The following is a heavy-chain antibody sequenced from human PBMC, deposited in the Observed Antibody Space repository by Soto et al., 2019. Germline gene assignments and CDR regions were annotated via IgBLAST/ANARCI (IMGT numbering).Heavy chain of an antibody. Sequence: PGGSLRLSCAASGFTFSNAGMNWVRQAPGKGLEWVARIKGKTDGGTTDYAAPVKGRFTISRDDSKNTLYLQMYSLKIEDTAVYYCTAGFDYGDYLLFDYWGQGTLVTVSS. V-gene: IGHV3-15*01. CDR1: GFTFSNAG. J-gene: IGHJ4*02. CDR3: TAGFDYGDYLLFDY. D-gene: IGHD4-17*01. CDR2: IKGKTDGGTT.